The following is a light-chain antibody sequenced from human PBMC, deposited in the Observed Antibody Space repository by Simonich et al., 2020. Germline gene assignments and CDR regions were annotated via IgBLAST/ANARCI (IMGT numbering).Light chain of an antibody. CDR2: GAS. J-gene: IGKJ4*01. CDR3: QQYNNWPLT. V-gene: IGKV3-15*01. CDR1: QRVSSN. Sequence: EIVMTQSQATLSVSPGERATLSCRASQRVSSNLAWYQQKPGQAPRLFIYGASTRATGIPARFSGSGSVTEFTLTISSLQSEDFAVYYCQQYNNWPLTFGGGTKVEIK.